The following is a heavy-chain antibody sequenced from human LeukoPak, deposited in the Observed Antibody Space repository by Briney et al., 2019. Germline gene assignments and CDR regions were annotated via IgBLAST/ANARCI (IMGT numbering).Heavy chain of an antibody. CDR1: GYTFTSYY. CDR2: INPSGGST. D-gene: IGHD2-2*01. V-gene: IGHV1-46*01. Sequence: ASVKVSCKASGYTFTSYYMHWVRQAPGQGLEWMGIINPSGGSTSYAQKFQGRVTMTRDTSTSTLYMELSSLRSEDTAVYYCAVVPAAMGDWFDPWGQGTLVTVSS. CDR3: AVVPAAMGDWFDP. J-gene: IGHJ5*02.